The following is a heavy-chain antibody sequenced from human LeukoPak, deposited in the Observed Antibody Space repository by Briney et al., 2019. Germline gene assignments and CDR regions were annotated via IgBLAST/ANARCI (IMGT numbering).Heavy chain of an antibody. V-gene: IGHV3-23*01. CDR3: ATYTDSWNVSPVDY. CDR2: ISASGGST. D-gene: IGHD1-1*01. Sequence: PGGSLRLSCAASGFTFNSYAMSWVRQAPGKGLEWVSGISASGGSTYYADSVKGRFTISRDNSKNTLYLQMSILRAEDTAVYYCATYTDSWNVSPVDYWGQGALVTVSS. CDR1: GFTFNSYA. J-gene: IGHJ4*02.